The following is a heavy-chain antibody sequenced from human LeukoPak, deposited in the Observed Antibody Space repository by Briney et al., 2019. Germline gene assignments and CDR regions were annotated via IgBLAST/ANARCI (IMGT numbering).Heavy chain of an antibody. CDR2: IIPILGIA. CDR1: GGTFSSYT. CDR3: ARGDPGRYYYYGMDV. V-gene: IGHV1-69*02. J-gene: IGHJ6*02. Sequence: ALVKVSCKASGGTFSSYTISWVRQAPGQGLEWMGRIIPILGIANYAQKFQGRVTITADKSTSTAYMELSSLRSEDTAVYYCARGDPGRYYYYGMDVWGQGTTVTVSS.